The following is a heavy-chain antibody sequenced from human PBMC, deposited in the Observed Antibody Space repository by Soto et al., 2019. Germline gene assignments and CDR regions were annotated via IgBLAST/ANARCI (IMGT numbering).Heavy chain of an antibody. D-gene: IGHD3-22*01. J-gene: IGHJ6*02. V-gene: IGHV4-30-4*01. CDR3: VCSGDYHNNGMYV. CDR1: GDSISSNNNY. Sequence: SETLSLTCTVSGDSISSNNNYWSWIRQPPGEGLEWIGFISYSGTTSYSPSLKSRVAISLDTSKNQFSLSLSSVTAADTAVYYCVCSGDYHNNGMYVCTQRTTVTVSS. CDR2: ISYSGTT.